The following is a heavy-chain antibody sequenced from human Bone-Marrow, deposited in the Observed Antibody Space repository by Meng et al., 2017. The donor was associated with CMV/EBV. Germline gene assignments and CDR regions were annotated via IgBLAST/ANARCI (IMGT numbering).Heavy chain of an antibody. CDR3: ARELANWGSRYFDL. V-gene: IGHV3-30*04. D-gene: IGHD7-27*01. Sequence: GGSLRLSCAASGFTFSSYAMHWVRQAPGKGLEWVAVISYDGSNKYYADSVKGRFTISRDNSKNTLYLQMNSLRAEDTAVYYCARELANWGSRYFDLWGRGTLVTVSS. CDR1: GFTFSSYA. J-gene: IGHJ2*01. CDR2: ISYDGSNK.